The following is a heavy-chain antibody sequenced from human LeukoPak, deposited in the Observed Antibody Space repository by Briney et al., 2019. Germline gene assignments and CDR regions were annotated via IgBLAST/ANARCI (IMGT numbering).Heavy chain of an antibody. D-gene: IGHD6-19*01. Sequence: PSETLSLTCTVSGGSISSYYWSWIRQPPGKGLEWIGYIYYSGSTIYNPSLKSRVTISVDTSKNQFSLKLSSVTAADTAVYYRATFSSGVQWDWYFDLWGRGTLVTVSS. CDR3: ATFSSGVQWDWYFDL. CDR1: GGSISSYY. J-gene: IGHJ2*01. CDR2: IYYSGST. V-gene: IGHV4-59*08.